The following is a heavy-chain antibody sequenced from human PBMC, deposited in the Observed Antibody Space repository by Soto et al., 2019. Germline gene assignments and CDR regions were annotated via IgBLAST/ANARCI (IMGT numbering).Heavy chain of an antibody. D-gene: IGHD6-13*01. J-gene: IGHJ6*04. CDR3: ARGRLAAGGLDA. CDR1: GGSISSYY. Sequence: TSETLSLTCTVSGGSISSYYWSWIRQPPGKGLEWIGYIYYSGSTNYNPSLKSRVTISVYTSKNQFSLKLSSVTAADTAVYYCARGRLAAGGLDAWGKGTTVTVSS. CDR2: IYYSGST. V-gene: IGHV4-59*01.